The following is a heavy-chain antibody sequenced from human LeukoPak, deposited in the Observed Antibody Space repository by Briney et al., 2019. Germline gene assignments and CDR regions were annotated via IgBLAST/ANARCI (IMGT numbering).Heavy chain of an antibody. CDR3: AKDRGSAGGWYHFDY. V-gene: IGHV3-23*01. CDR2: LSPSGGVT. J-gene: IGHJ4*02. D-gene: IGHD6-19*01. CDR1: GFTFSSYA. Sequence: PGGSLRLSCAASGFTFSSYAMSWVRQAPGKGLEWVSALSPSGGVTYYADSVKGRFTFSRDNSKNTLYLQMNSLRSEDTAVYYCAKDRGSAGGWYHFDYWGQGTLVTVSS.